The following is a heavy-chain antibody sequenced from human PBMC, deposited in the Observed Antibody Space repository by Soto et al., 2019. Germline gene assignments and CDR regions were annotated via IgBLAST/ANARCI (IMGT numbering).Heavy chain of an antibody. CDR3: ARCRGDWNYLYYYYYYGMDV. CDR1: GFTFSSYS. D-gene: IGHD1-7*01. CDR2: ISYDGSNK. Sequence: LRLSCAASGFTFSSYSMNWVRQAPGKGLEWVAVISYDGSNKYYADSVKGRFTISRDNAKNSLYLQMNSLRAEDTAVYYCARCRGDWNYLYYYYYYGMDVWGQGTTVTVSS. V-gene: IGHV3-30*03. J-gene: IGHJ6*02.